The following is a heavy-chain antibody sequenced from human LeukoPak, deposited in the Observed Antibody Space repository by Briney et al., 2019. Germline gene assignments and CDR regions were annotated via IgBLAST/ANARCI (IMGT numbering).Heavy chain of an antibody. CDR1: GYTFTSYD. V-gene: IGHV1-8*01. CDR2: MSPNSGNT. D-gene: IGHD6-13*01. Sequence: ASVKVPCKASGYTFTSYDINWVRQATGQGLEWLGWMSPNSGNTGYAQKFQGRVTMTRNTSISTAYMELSSLRSEDTAVYYCARCLRYSSSWYIWFDPWGQGTLVTVSS. CDR3: ARCLRYSSSWYIWFDP. J-gene: IGHJ5*02.